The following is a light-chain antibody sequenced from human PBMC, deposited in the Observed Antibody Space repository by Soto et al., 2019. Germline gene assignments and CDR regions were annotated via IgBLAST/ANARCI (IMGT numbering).Light chain of an antibody. J-gene: IGKJ2*01. Sequence: DIQMTQSPSTLSASVGDRVTITCRASQSIRSWLAWYQQKPGKAPKLLIYEASSLQSGVPSRFSGSGSGTEFTLTISSLQPDEFAPYFCQQFTRYPYTFGQGTKLEIK. V-gene: IGKV1-5*03. CDR3: QQFTRYPYT. CDR2: EAS. CDR1: QSIRSW.